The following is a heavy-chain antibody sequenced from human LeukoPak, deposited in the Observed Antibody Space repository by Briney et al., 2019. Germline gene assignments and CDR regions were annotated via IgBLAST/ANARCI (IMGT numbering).Heavy chain of an antibody. CDR3: AKVPSPRYSSGWSYFDY. CDR1: GFTFSSYA. CDR2: ISGSGGST. D-gene: IGHD6-19*01. Sequence: GGSLRLSCAASGFTFSSYAMSWVRQAPGKGLEWVSAISGSGGSTYYADSVKGRFTISRDNSKNTLYLQMNSLRAEDTVVYYCAKVPSPRYSSGWSYFDYWGQGTLVTVSS. J-gene: IGHJ4*02. V-gene: IGHV3-23*01.